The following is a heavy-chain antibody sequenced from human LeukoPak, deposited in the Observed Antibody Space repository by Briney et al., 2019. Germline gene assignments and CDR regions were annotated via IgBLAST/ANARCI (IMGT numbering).Heavy chain of an antibody. CDR2: IYYSGST. CDR3: AREDSEDAFDI. Sequence: SETLSLTRTVSGGSISSYYWSWIRQPPAKGLEWIGYIYYSGSTNYNPSLKSRVTIPVDTSKNQFSLKLSSVTAADTAVYYCAREDSEDAFDIWGQGTMVTVSS. J-gene: IGHJ3*02. CDR1: GGSISSYY. V-gene: IGHV4-59*01.